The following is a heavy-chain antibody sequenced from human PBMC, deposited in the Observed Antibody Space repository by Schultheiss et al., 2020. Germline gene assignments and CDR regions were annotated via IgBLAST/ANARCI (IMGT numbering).Heavy chain of an antibody. CDR3: AAYSGYDYPPSYYFDY. D-gene: IGHD5-12*01. J-gene: IGHJ4*03. V-gene: IGHV1-69*13. CDR2: IIPIFGIA. Sequence: SVKVSCKASGYTFTGYYMHWVRQAPGQGLEWMGGIIPIFGIANYAQKFQGRVTITADESTSTAYMELSSLRSEDTAVYYCAAYSGYDYPPSYYFDYWGQGTTVTVSS. CDR1: GYTFTGYY.